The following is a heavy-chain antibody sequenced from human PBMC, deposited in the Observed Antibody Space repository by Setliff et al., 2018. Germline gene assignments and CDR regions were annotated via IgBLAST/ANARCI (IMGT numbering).Heavy chain of an antibody. CDR3: VPGRGS. V-gene: IGHV3-11*04. CDR2: ISGSSGGI. J-gene: IGHJ5*02. D-gene: IGHD6-25*01. CDR1: GFTFSGYY. Sequence: PGGSLRLSCAASGFTFSGYYMTWTRQAPGKGLEWVSYISGSSGGIYYADSVKGRFTISRDNAKKTLYLHMNNLRADDTAVFYCVPGRGSWGQGALVTVSS.